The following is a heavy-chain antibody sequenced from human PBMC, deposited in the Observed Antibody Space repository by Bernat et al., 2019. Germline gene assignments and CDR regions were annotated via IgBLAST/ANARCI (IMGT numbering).Heavy chain of an antibody. J-gene: IGHJ3*02. D-gene: IGHD1-26*01. CDR2: IIPILGIA. CDR3: ARGVVGATLGDDAFDI. Sequence: QVQLVQSGAEVKKPGSSVKVSCKASGGTFSSYAISWVRQAPGHGLEWMGRIIPILGIANYAQKFQGRVTITADKSTSTAYMELSSLRSEDTAVYYCARGVVGATLGDDAFDIWGQGTMVTVSS. V-gene: IGHV1-69*04. CDR1: GGTFSSYA.